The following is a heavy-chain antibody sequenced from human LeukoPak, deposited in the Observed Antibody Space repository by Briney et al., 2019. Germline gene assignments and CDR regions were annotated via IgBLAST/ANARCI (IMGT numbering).Heavy chain of an antibody. Sequence: PGGSLRLSCAASGFTFSSYAMSWVRQAPGKGLEWVSAIGGSGGSTYYADSVKGRFTISRDNSKNTLYLQMNSLRAEDTAVYYCAKDGDIVVVPAATSHLDYWGQGTLVTVSS. J-gene: IGHJ4*02. D-gene: IGHD2-2*01. CDR2: IGGSGGST. CDR1: GFTFSSYA. V-gene: IGHV3-23*01. CDR3: AKDGDIVVVPAATSHLDY.